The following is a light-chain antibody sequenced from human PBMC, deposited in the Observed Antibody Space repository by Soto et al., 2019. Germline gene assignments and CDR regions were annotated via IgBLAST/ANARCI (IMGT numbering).Light chain of an antibody. J-gene: IGKJ1*01. CDR1: QGISNY. CDR3: AKYISAPRT. CDR2: AAS. Sequence: DIQMTQSPSSLSASVGDRVTITCRASQGISNYLAWYQQKPGKVPKLLIYAASTLQSGLPSRFSGSGSGTDFTLTISSLQPEDVATYYCAKYISAPRTFGQETKVEIK. V-gene: IGKV1-27*01.